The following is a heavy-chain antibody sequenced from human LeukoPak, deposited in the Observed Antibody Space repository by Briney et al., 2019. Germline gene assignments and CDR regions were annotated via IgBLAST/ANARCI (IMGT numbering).Heavy chain of an antibody. CDR3: ARRAHDYHDSSGYYSPGYFDL. Sequence: GASVKVCCKASGYSFTSYGVSWVREAPGQGLEWMGWISAYNDITNYAQKLQGRVTMTTDTSTSTAYMELRSLRSDDTAVYYCARRAHDYHDSSGYYSPGYFDLWGRGTLVTVSS. J-gene: IGHJ2*01. D-gene: IGHD3-22*01. CDR1: GYSFTSYG. V-gene: IGHV1-18*01. CDR2: ISAYNDIT.